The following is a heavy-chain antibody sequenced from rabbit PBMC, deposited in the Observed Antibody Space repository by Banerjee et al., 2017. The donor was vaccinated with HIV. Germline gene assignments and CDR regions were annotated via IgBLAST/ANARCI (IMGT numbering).Heavy chain of an antibody. CDR1: GLDFSRSYW. J-gene: IGHJ4*01. D-gene: IGHD1-1*01. V-gene: IGHV1S45*01. CDR3: ARAYASTSGYYSGYYFDL. CDR2: IYAGSGST. Sequence: QEQLVESGGDLVEPGASLTLTCKASGLDFSRSYWICWVRQAPGKGLEWIACIYAGSGSTYYASWVNGRFTISLDNAPNTVALQMTSLTAADTATYFCARAYASTSGYYSGYYFDLWGPGTLVTVS.